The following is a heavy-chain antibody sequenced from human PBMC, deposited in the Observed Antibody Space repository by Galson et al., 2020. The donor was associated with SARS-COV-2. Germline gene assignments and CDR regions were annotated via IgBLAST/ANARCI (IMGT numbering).Heavy chain of an antibody. J-gene: IGHJ4*02. Sequence: GGSLRLSCAASGFTFSSYGMHWVRQAPGKGLEWVAVIWYDGSNKYYADSVKGRFTISRDNSKNTLYLQMNSLRAEDTAVYYCARGIKWELQWGPNFDYWGQGTLVTVSS. CDR1: GFTFSSYG. V-gene: IGHV3-33*01. CDR2: IWYDGSNK. D-gene: IGHD1-26*01. CDR3: ARGIKWELQWGPNFDY.